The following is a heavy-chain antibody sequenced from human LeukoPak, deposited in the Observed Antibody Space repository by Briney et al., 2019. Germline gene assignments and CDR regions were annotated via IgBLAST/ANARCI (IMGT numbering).Heavy chain of an antibody. CDR2: ISASGGST. CDR1: GFTFNSNG. J-gene: IGHJ4*02. CDR3: TKFLLRGTYSFDH. D-gene: IGHD1-26*01. V-gene: IGHV3-23*01. Sequence: PGGSLRLSCAASGFTFNSNGMSWVRQAPGKGLEWVSVISASGGSTYYADSVKGRFTISRDNSKNTLFLQINSLRVEDTALYYCTKFLLRGTYSFDHWGQGTLVTVSS.